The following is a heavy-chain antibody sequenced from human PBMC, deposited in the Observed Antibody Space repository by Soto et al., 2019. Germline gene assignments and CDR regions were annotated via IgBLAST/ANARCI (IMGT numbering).Heavy chain of an antibody. J-gene: IGHJ6*02. Sequence: GGSLRLCCAASGFTFSSYGMHWVRQAPVKGLEWVAVISYDGSNKYYADSVKGRFTISRDNSKNTLYLQMNSLRAEDTAVYYCAKDFWSGPLLGYYYYYGMDVWGQGTTVTVSS. CDR3: AKDFWSGPLLGYYYYYGMDV. D-gene: IGHD3-3*01. CDR1: GFTFSSYG. V-gene: IGHV3-30*18. CDR2: ISYDGSNK.